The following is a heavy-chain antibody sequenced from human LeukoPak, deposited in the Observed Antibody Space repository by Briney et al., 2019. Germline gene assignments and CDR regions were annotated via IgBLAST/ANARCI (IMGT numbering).Heavy chain of an antibody. CDR3: ARDLVWFGEPKGYYNYMDV. V-gene: IGHV3-7*01. CDR1: GGSISSYY. D-gene: IGHD3-10*01. CDR2: IKEDGSEK. J-gene: IGHJ6*03. Sequence: ETLSLTCTVSGGSISSYYWSWVRQAPGKGLEWVADIKEDGSEKSYVDSVKGRFTISRDNAKNSLYLQMNTLRAEDTAVYYCARDLVWFGEPKGYYNYMDVWGKGTTVTVSS.